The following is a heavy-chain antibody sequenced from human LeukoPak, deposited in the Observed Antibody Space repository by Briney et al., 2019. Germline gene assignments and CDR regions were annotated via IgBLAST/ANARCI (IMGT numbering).Heavy chain of an antibody. V-gene: IGHV3-21*01. CDR3: ARVEYSSSSDYYYYMDV. J-gene: IGHJ6*03. CDR1: GFTFSSYS. D-gene: IGHD6-6*01. CDR2: ISSSSSYI. Sequence: GGSLRLSCAASGFTFSSYSMNWVRQAPGKGLGWVSSISSSSSYIYYADSVKGRFTISRDNAKNSLYLQMNSLRAEDTAVYYCARVEYSSSSDYYYYMDVWGKGTTVTVSS.